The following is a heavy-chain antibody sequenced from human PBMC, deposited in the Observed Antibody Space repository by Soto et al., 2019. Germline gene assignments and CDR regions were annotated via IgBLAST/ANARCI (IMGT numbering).Heavy chain of an antibody. J-gene: IGHJ4*02. Sequence: GGSLRLSCAASGFTFSSYGMHWVRQAPGKGLEWVAVISYDGSNKYYADSVKGRFTISRDNSKNTLYLQMNSLRAEDTAVYYCAKHYDSSGYKDWGQGTLVTVSS. CDR1: GFTFSSYG. D-gene: IGHD3-22*01. V-gene: IGHV3-30*18. CDR3: AKHYDSSGYKD. CDR2: ISYDGSNK.